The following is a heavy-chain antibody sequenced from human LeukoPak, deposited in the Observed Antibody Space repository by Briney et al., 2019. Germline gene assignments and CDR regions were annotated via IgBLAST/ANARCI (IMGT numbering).Heavy chain of an antibody. CDR1: GGSVXSXX. D-gene: IGHD2-2*01. J-gene: IGHJ3*01. Sequence: LXXXXSGGSVXSXXWSWIRQPPGRGLEWIGYLSHSXSSDSNPSLKRRVTILVEKSKKQFSLKQKYVTGAGTAVYYCARARYAXAWXAFDXXG. CDR2: LSHSXSS. V-gene: IGHV4-59*02. CDR3: ARARYAXAWXAFDX.